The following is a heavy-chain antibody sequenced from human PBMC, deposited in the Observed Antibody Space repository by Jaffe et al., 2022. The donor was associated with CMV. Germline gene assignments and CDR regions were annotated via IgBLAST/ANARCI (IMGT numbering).Heavy chain of an antibody. J-gene: IGHJ6*04. CDR3: ARDYALMGAAPGDV. CDR1: GFTFSSSW. V-gene: IGHV3-74*03. Sequence: EVQLVESGGGLVQPGGSLRLSCAASGFTFSSSWMHWVRQAPGKGLVWVSRINSDVSSTTYADSVKGRFTISRDNAKNTLYLQMNSLRAEDTAVYYCARDYALMGAAPGDVWGKGTTVTVSS. CDR2: INSDVSST. D-gene: IGHD1-26*01.